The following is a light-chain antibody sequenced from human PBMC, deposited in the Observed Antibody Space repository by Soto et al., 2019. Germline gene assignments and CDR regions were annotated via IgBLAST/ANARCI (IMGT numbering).Light chain of an antibody. CDR1: QGISSY. CDR2: GAS. CDR3: QHLNSYPLT. J-gene: IGKJ3*01. V-gene: IGKV1-9*01. Sequence: DLQLTQSPSFLSASVGDRVTITCRASQGISSYLAWYQQKPGKAPKLLIYGASTLQSGVPSRFSGSGSGTEFTLTISSLQPEDFATYFCQHLNSYPLTFGPGTEVDIK.